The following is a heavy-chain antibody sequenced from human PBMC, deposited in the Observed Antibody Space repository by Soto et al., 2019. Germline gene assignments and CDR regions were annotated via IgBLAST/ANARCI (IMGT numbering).Heavy chain of an antibody. V-gene: IGHV3-23*01. Sequence: PGGSLRLSCAASGFPFGSHAMSWVRQAPGKGLEWVSLVSGNGGTTNYADSVKDRFTISRDNSKNTLYLQMDSLRAGDTALYYCARDDIGAPNAFDMWGQGTMVTVSS. CDR3: ARDDIGAPNAFDM. J-gene: IGHJ3*02. D-gene: IGHD2-15*01. CDR2: VSGNGGTT. CDR1: GFPFGSHA.